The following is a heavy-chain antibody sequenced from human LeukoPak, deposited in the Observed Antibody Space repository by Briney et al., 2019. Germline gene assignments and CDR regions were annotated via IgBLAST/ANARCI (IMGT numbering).Heavy chain of an antibody. CDR3: ARGPSYYDSSGYSPGAFDI. CDR1: GFTFSSYG. J-gene: IGHJ3*02. V-gene: IGHV3-30*03. CDR2: ILYDGSNK. Sequence: GRSLRLSCAASGFTFSSYGMHWVRQAPGKGLEWVAVILYDGSNKYYADSVKGRFTISRDNSKNTLYLQMNSLRAEDTAVYYCARGPSYYDSSGYSPGAFDIWGQGTMVTVSS. D-gene: IGHD3-22*01.